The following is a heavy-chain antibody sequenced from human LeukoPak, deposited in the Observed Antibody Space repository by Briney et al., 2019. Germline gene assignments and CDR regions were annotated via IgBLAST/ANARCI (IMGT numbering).Heavy chain of an antibody. V-gene: IGHV3-23*01. CDR3: AKDSRGYQDYFDY. J-gene: IGHJ4*02. CDR1: GFPFSSYG. CDR2: ISGSGGST. Sequence: GGTLRLSCAASGFPFSSYGMSWVRQAPGKGLEWVSAISGSGGSTYYADSVKGRFTISRDNSKNTLYLQMNSLRAEDTAVYYCAKDSRGYQDYFDYWGQGTLVTVSS. D-gene: IGHD3-22*01.